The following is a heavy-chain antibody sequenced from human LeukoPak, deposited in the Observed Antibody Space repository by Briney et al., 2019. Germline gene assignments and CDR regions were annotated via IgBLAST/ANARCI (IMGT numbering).Heavy chain of an antibody. CDR1: GYSFTSYW. CDR3: ARPRGGYDHGAFDI. V-gene: IGHV5-51*01. J-gene: IGHJ3*02. D-gene: IGHD5-12*01. CDR2: VYPADSDV. Sequence: GESLNISCKASGYSFTSYWIGWVRQMPGKGLEWMGIVYPADSDVRYSPSFQGQVIISADKSISTAYLQWSSLKASDTAMYYCARPRGGYDHGAFDIWGQGTMVTVSS.